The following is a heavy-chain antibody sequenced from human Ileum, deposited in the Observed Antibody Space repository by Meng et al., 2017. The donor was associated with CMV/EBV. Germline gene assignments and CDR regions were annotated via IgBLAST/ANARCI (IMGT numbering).Heavy chain of an antibody. J-gene: IGHJ4*02. CDR3: ARGPNSGYSNGWYVDS. Sequence: VNPRATVPHIANVFAAHLCKSCVHWGYSPQSAGERLEWIPTIPYTGRVYYNPSLKTRVTISLDTSKNQFSLILNSVPAADTALYYCARGPNSGYSNGWYVDSWGQGTLVTVSS. CDR1: AAHLCKSCVH. V-gene: IGHV4-39*07. CDR2: IPYTGRV. D-gene: IGHD6-19*01.